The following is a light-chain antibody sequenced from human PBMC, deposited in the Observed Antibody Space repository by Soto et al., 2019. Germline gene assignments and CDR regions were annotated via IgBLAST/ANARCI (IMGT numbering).Light chain of an antibody. J-gene: IGKJ2*01. V-gene: IGKV1-12*01. CDR2: ATS. CDR1: QPINTW. CDR3: QQSNSFPYT. Sequence: DIQMTQSPSSVSASVGDIVTITCRSSQPINTWLAWYQHKPGKAPNLLIYATSTLHRGAPSRFSGSGSGTDFSLTIRNLEPEDFATYYCQQSNSFPYTFGTGTKVDIK.